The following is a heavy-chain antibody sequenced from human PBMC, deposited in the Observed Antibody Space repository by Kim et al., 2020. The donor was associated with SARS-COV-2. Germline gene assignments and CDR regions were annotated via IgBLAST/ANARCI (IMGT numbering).Heavy chain of an antibody. D-gene: IGHD3-10*01. Sequence: IYYADSVQARYTSARDNAKNTLYLQMNSLRAEDTAVYYCARDPLWSSGMTWGQGTLVTVSS. CDR3: ARDPLWSSGMT. CDR2: I. V-gene: IGHV3-21*01. J-gene: IGHJ5*02.